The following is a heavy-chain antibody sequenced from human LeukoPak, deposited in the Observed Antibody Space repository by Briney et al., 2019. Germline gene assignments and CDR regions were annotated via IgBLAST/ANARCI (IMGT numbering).Heavy chain of an antibody. J-gene: IGHJ4*02. V-gene: IGHV4-30-2*01. CDR1: GGSISSGGYS. D-gene: IGHD3-10*01. Sequence: SQTLSLTCAVSGGSISSGGYSWSWIRQPPGKGLEWIGYIYHSGSTYYNPSLKSRVTISVDRSKNQFSLKLSSVTAADTAVYYCARGAHTLVGSYFDYWGQGTLDTVSS. CDR3: ARGAHTLVGSYFDY. CDR2: IYHSGST.